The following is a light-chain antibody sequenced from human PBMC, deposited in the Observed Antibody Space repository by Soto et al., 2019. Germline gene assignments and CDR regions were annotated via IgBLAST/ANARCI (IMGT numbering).Light chain of an antibody. CDR1: QSINTL. CDR3: QQYNKWPLT. J-gene: IGKJ5*01. V-gene: IGKV3-15*01. CDR2: RTS. Sequence: EIVLTQSPATLSVSPGERATLSCRASQSINTLLAWYQQKPGQAPRLLIYRTSTRATGNPARFSGSGSATEFSLTISGLQPEDFAVYYCQQYNKWPLTLGQGTRVDIK.